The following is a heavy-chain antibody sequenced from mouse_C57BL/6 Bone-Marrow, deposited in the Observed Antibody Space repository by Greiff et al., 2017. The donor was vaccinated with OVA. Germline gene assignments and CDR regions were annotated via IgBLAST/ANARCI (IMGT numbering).Heavy chain of an antibody. Sequence: EVQLVESGPGLVKPSQSLSLTCSVTGYSITSGYYWNWIRQFPGNKLEWMGYISYDGSNNYNPSLKNRISITRDTSKNQFFLKLNSVTTEDTATYYCARVDTTWYYFDYWGQGTTLTVSS. CDR2: ISYDGSN. V-gene: IGHV3-6*01. D-gene: IGHD2-12*01. J-gene: IGHJ2*01. CDR3: ARVDTTWYYFDY. CDR1: GYSITSGYY.